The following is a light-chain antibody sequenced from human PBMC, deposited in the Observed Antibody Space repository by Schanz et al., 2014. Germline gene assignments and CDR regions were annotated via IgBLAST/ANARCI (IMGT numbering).Light chain of an antibody. Sequence: EIVLTQSPATLSLSPGESATLSCRASQSVGSNLAWYQQIPGQAPRLLIYGASTRATGVPARFSGSGSGTEFTLTISSLQSEDFAVYYRQEYNNWPPLTFGGGTQVEIK. J-gene: IGKJ4*01. CDR2: GAS. CDR3: QEYNNWPPLT. V-gene: IGKV3-15*01. CDR1: QSVGSN.